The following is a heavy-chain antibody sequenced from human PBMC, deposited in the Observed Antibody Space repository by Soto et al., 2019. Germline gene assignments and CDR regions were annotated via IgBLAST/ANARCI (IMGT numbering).Heavy chain of an antibody. Sequence: PGGSLSLSCVASGVSFSSYSMHWVRQAPRKGLEWVSSISSTSSYRYYADSMKGRFTISRDNAENSLYLQMNSLRAEDTAVYYCAGLRGYCSGGGCYGGGFGAFDIWGQGTMVTVSS. CDR3: AGLRGYCSGGGCYGGGFGAFDI. J-gene: IGHJ3*02. CDR2: ISSTSSYR. V-gene: IGHV3-21*01. D-gene: IGHD2-15*01. CDR1: GVSFSSYS.